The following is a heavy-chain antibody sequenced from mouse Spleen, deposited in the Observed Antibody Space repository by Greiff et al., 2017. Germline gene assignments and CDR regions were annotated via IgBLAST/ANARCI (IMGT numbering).Heavy chain of an antibody. J-gene: IGHJ3*01. D-gene: IGHD2-10*01. CDR3: AIPYYGNLAWFAY. V-gene: IGHV5-12*02. Sequence: EVKLVESGGGLVQPGGSLKLSCATSGFTFSDYYMYWVRQTPEKRLEWVAYISNGGGSTYYPDTVKGRFTISRDNAKNTLYLQMSRLKSEDTAMYYCAIPYYGNLAWFAYWGQGTLVTVSA. CDR1: GFTFSDYY. CDR2: ISNGGGST.